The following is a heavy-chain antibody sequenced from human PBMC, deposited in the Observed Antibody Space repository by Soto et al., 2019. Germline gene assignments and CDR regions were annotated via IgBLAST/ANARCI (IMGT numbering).Heavy chain of an antibody. CDR1: GASITYGAYS. J-gene: IGHJ4*02. Sequence: PSETLSLTGAVSGASITYGAYSWSWIRQTPGKCLELFGYINHLETTFCNPSFESRLTLSIDRTKNQFSLNLKSMSAADRAVYFCARGGGFDSFDYWGQGILVTVSS. CDR3: ARGGGFDSFDY. CDR2: INHLETT. V-gene: IGHV4-30-2*01. D-gene: IGHD3-10*01.